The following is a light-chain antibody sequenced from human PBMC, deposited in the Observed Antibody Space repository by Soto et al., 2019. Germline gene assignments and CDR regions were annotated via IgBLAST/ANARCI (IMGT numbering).Light chain of an antibody. V-gene: IGLV2-11*01. CDR3: CSYAGSYTYV. Sequence: QSALTQPASVSGSPGQSITISCTGTSSDVGGYNYVSWYQQHPGKAPKLMIYEVSKRPSGVRDRFSASKSGNTASLTISGLQAEDEADYYCCSYAGSYTYVFGTGTKVTVL. CDR2: EVS. CDR1: SSDVGGYNY. J-gene: IGLJ1*01.